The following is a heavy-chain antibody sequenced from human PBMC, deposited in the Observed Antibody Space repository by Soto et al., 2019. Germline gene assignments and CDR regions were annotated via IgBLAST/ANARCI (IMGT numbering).Heavy chain of an antibody. D-gene: IGHD2-15*01. CDR3: ARVLEVAGGFDP. CDR2: IFYTGKT. Sequence: PSETLSLTCIVSAGSISNYHWSWIRQPPGKGLEWIGYIFYTGKTNYNPSLKSRVTISLDTSKNQFSLRLDSVTAADTAVYYCARVLEVAGGFDPWGQGTLVTVYS. V-gene: IGHV4-59*01. J-gene: IGHJ5*02. CDR1: AGSISNYH.